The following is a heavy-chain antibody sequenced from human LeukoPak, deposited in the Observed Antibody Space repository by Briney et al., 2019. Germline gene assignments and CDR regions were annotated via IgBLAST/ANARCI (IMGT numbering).Heavy chain of an antibody. CDR3: TSSAGYGSVVY. J-gene: IGHJ4*02. CDR1: GFTFGDYA. V-gene: IGHV3-49*04. Sequence: QPRGSLRLSCTASGFTFGDYAMSWVRQAPGKGLEWVGFIRSKAYGGTTEYAASVKGRFTISRDDSKSIAYLQMNSLKTEDTAVYYCTSSAGYGSVVYWGQGTLVTVSS. D-gene: IGHD3-10*01. CDR2: IRSKAYGGTT.